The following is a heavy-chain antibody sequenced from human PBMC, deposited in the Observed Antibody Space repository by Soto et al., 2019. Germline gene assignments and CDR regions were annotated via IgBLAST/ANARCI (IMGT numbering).Heavy chain of an antibody. CDR2: ISYDGSNK. Sequence: GGSLRLSCAASGFTFSSYAMHWVRQAPGKGLEWVAVISYDGSNKYYADSVKGRFTISRDNSKNTLYLQMNSLRAEDTAVYYCARDEYSSSSGRGYYYYGMDVWGQGTTVTVSS. D-gene: IGHD6-6*01. V-gene: IGHV3-30-3*01. CDR1: GFTFSSYA. J-gene: IGHJ6*02. CDR3: ARDEYSSSSGRGYYYYGMDV.